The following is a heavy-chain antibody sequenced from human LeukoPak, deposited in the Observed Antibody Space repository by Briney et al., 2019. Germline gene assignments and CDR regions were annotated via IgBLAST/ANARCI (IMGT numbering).Heavy chain of an antibody. CDR2: INAGNGNT. J-gene: IGHJ6*03. CDR1: GYTFTNYV. CDR3: ARNGAQLTVYYYYYMDV. Sequence: GASVKVSCRASGYTFTNYVMHWVRQAPGQRLEWMGWINAGNGNTKYSQEFQGRVTTTRDTSASTVYMELSSLRSEDMAVYYCARNGAQLTVYYYYYMDVWGKGTTVTISS. D-gene: IGHD1-14*01. V-gene: IGHV1-3*03.